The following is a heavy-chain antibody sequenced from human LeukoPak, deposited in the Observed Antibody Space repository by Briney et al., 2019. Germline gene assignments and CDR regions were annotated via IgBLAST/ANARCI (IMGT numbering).Heavy chain of an antibody. CDR1: GFTFTNYA. J-gene: IGHJ4*02. Sequence: GGSLRLPSAASGFTFTNYAMTWVRQAPGKGLEWVSVISGSGSNTDYADSVKGRFTISRDNSKNTLSLQMNSLRAEDTAVYYCAKADSSDWYNLDFWGQGTLVTVST. V-gene: IGHV3-23*01. CDR2: ISGSGSNT. CDR3: AKADSSDWYNLDF. D-gene: IGHD6-19*01.